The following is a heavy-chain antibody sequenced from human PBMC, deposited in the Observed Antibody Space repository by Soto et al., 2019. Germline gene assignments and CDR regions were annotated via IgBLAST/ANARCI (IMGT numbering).Heavy chain of an antibody. V-gene: IGHV4-31*03. D-gene: IGHD1-20*01. CDR1: GGSISSGGYY. Sequence: KTSETLSLTCTVSGGSISSGGYYWSWIRQHPGKGLEWIGYIYYSGSTYYNPSLKSRVTISVDTSKNQFSLKLSSVTAADTAVYYCALYITGTTPGDAFDIWGQGTMVTVSS. J-gene: IGHJ3*02. CDR2: IYYSGST. CDR3: ALYITGTTPGDAFDI.